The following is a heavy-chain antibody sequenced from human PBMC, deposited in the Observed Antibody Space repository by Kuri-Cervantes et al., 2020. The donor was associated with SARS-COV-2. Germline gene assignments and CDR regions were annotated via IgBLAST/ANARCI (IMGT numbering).Heavy chain of an antibody. V-gene: IGHV4-38-2*01. D-gene: IGHD6-19*01. CDR1: GYSISSGYY. Sequence: SETLSLTCAVSGYSISSGYYWSWIRQPPGKGLEWIGSIYHSGSTYYNPSLKSRVTISVDTSKNQYSLKLSSVTAADTAVYYCARLRSGWYNYFDYWGQGTLVTVSS. J-gene: IGHJ4*02. CDR2: IYHSGST. CDR3: ARLRSGWYNYFDY.